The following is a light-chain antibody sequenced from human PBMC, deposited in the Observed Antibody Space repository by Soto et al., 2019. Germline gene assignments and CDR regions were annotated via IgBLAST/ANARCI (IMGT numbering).Light chain of an antibody. CDR2: GAS. Sequence: EIVLTQSPGTLSLSPGERATLSCRASQSVSSSYLAWYQQKPGQAPRLLIYGASCRATGIPDRFSGSRAGTDCTLTISRLEPDDFAVYYCQQYGSSPDTFGQGTKLEIK. CDR1: QSVSSSY. CDR3: QQYGSSPDT. V-gene: IGKV3-20*01. J-gene: IGKJ2*01.